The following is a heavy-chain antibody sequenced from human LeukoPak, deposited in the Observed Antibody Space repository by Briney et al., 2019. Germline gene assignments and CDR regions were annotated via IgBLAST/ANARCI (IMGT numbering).Heavy chain of an antibody. Sequence: PSETLSLTCTVSGGSISSSSYDWGWIRQPPGKGLEWIGSIYYSGSTYYNPSLKSRVTISVDTSKNQFSLKLSSVTAADTAVYYCARHRSPEGLWRLLDYWGQGTLVTVSS. V-gene: IGHV4-39*01. CDR1: GGSISSSSYD. CDR3: ARHRSPEGLWRLLDY. J-gene: IGHJ4*02. D-gene: IGHD3-3*01. CDR2: IYYSGST.